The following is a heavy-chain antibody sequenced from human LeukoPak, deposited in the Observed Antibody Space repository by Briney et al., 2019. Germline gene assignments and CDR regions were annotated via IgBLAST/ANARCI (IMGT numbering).Heavy chain of an antibody. Sequence: SETLSLTCTVSGGSISSYYWSWIRQPPGKGLEWIGYIYYSGSTNYNPSLKSRVTISVDTSKNQFSLKLSSVTAADTAVYCCARGVRTVTMYYFDYWGQGTLVTVSS. V-gene: IGHV4-59*01. J-gene: IGHJ4*02. CDR2: IYYSGST. CDR1: GGSISSYY. D-gene: IGHD4-17*01. CDR3: ARGVRTVTMYYFDY.